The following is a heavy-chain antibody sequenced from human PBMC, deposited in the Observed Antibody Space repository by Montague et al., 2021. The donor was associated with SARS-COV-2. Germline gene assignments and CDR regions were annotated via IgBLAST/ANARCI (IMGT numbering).Heavy chain of an antibody. J-gene: IGHJ4*02. CDR2: ISYNGRNK. D-gene: IGHD5-18*01. Sequence: SLRLSCAASGFTFSTYALHWVRQAPGKGPEWVAVISYNGRNKQFXXSLKGRATISRDNSKNTLYLQVDSLRNDDTAVYYCAREPKPVGYSYGYTFFDYWGQGTLVTVSS. V-gene: IGHV3-30*03. CDR1: GFTFSTYA. CDR3: AREPKPVGYSYGYTFFDY.